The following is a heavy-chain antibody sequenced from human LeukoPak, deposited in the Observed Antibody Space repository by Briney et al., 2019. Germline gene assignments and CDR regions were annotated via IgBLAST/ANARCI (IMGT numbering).Heavy chain of an antibody. CDR1: GFTVSGKF. CDR2: IHYDGKI. J-gene: IGHJ4*02. Sequence: GGSLRLSCAASGFTVSGKFMSWVRQAPGKGLEWVSIIHYDGKIRYAGSVGGRFTIYRDDSENTLFLQMNSLRVDDTAVYFCASGDGYLQPYWGEGTLVTVSS. CDR3: ASGDGYLQPY. D-gene: IGHD2-21*01. V-gene: IGHV3-53*01.